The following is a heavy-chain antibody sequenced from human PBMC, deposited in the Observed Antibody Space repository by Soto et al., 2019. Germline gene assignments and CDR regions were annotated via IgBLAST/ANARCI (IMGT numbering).Heavy chain of an antibody. D-gene: IGHD2-2*01. CDR1: GFSFGNYG. V-gene: IGHV3-30*03. Sequence: PGGSLRLSCAASGFSFGNYGMHWVRQAPGKGLEWVAVISSDGGDKYYADSVKGRFTISRDNSKNTLYLQMNSLRPEDTAMFYCSIRGYQYAFDIWGQGTMVTVSS. J-gene: IGHJ3*02. CDR2: ISSDGGDK. CDR3: SIRGYQYAFDI.